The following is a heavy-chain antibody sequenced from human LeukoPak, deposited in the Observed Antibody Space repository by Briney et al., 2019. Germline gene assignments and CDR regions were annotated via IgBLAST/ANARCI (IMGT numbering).Heavy chain of an antibody. D-gene: IGHD3-10*01. V-gene: IGHV3-74*01. CDR2: INSDGSNT. J-gene: IGHJ4*02. CDR1: GFTFSSYW. Sequence: GGSLRLSCAASGFTFSSYWMHWVRQAPGKGLVWVSHINSDGSNTAYADSMKGRFTISRDNSKNTLYLQMNSLRAEDTAVYYCAKDRSSGSKGGYYFDYWGQGTLVTVSS. CDR3: AKDRSSGSKGGYYFDY.